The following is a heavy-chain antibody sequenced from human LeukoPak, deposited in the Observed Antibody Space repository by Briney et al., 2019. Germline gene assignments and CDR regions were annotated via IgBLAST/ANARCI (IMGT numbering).Heavy chain of an antibody. Sequence: GGSLRLSCAASGFTFSSYSMNWVRQAPGKGLEWVSSISSSSSYIYYADSVKGRFTISRDNAKNSLYLQMNSLRAEDTAVYYCARDGGYCSSTSCLDEYDYWGQGTLVTVSS. CDR3: ARDGGYCSSTSCLDEYDY. CDR1: GFTFSSYS. J-gene: IGHJ4*02. V-gene: IGHV3-21*01. D-gene: IGHD2-2*01. CDR2: ISSSSSYI.